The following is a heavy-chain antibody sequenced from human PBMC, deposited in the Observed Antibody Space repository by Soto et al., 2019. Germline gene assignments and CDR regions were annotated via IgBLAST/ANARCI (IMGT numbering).Heavy chain of an antibody. Sequence: GASVKVSCKASGYTFTSYAMHWVRQAPGQRLEWMGWINAGNGNTKYSQKFQGRVTITRDTSASTAYMELSSLRSEDTAVYYCARDPDGYLYDSSGSADSWGQGTLVTVSS. V-gene: IGHV1-3*01. J-gene: IGHJ4*02. CDR2: INAGNGNT. CDR3: ARDPDGYLYDSSGSADS. D-gene: IGHD3-22*01. CDR1: GYTFTSYA.